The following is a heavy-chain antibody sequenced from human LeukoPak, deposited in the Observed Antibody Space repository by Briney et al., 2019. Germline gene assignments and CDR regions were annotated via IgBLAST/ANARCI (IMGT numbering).Heavy chain of an antibody. CDR1: GYSFTSYW. D-gene: IGHD3-9*01. CDR2: IYRGDSDT. Sequence: GESLKISCKGSGYSFTSYWIGWVRQMPGKGLGWMGIIYRGDSDTRYSPSFQGQVTISADKSISTAYLQWSSLKASDTAMYYCARGRYDILTGYLTAFDIWGQGTMVTVSS. V-gene: IGHV5-51*01. J-gene: IGHJ3*02. CDR3: ARGRYDILTGYLTAFDI.